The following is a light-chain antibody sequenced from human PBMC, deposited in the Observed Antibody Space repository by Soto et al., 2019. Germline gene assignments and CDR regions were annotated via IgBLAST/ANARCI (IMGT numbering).Light chain of an antibody. CDR1: QGISNN. V-gene: IGKV1-27*01. J-gene: IGKJ4*01. Sequence: DIQMTQSPSSLSASVGDRVTIACRASQGISNNLAWCQQKVGKVPKLLIYDASTLQSGVPSRFSGSRSGTDFTLTISSLQAEDVATYYCQKYDSAPLTFGGGTKVEIK. CDR3: QKYDSAPLT. CDR2: DAS.